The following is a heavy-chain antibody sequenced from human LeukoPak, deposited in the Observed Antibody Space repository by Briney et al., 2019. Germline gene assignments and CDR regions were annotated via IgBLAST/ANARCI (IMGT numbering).Heavy chain of an antibody. CDR2: ISYDGSNK. Sequence: ARSLTLSCAASGFTFSSYAMHWVRQAPGKGLEWVAVISYDGSNKYYADSVKGRFTISRDNSKNTLYLQMNSLRAEDTAVYYCASVDYDTLTGYYYYYYGMDAWGQGTTVTVSS. V-gene: IGHV3-30*04. CDR1: GFTFSSYA. CDR3: ASVDYDTLTGYYYYYYGMDA. J-gene: IGHJ6*02. D-gene: IGHD3-9*01.